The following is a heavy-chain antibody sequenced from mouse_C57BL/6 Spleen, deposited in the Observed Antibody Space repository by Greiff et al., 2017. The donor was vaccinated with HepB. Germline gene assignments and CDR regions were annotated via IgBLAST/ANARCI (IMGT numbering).Heavy chain of an antibody. CDR2: INPSNGGT. V-gene: IGHV1-53*01. CDR1: GYTFTSYW. CDR3: ARSSIFGDYFDY. Sequence: QVQLKQPGTELVKPGASVKLSCKASGYTFTSYWMHWVKQRPGQGLEWIGNINPSNGGTNYNEKFKSKATLTVDKSSSTAYMQLSSLTSEDSAVYYCARSSIFGDYFDYWGQGTTLTVSS. J-gene: IGHJ2*01.